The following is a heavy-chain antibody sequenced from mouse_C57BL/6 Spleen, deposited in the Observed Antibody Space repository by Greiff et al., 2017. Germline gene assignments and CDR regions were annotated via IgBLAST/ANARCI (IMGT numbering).Heavy chain of an antibody. D-gene: IGHD2-2*01. CDR3: AREGFYYGYDEVAY. V-gene: IGHV3-6*01. J-gene: IGHJ3*01. CDR2: ISYDGSN. CDR1: GYSITSGYY. Sequence: VQLKESGPGLVKPSQSLSLTCSVTGYSITSGYYWNWIRQFPGNKLEWMGYISYDGSNNYNPSLKNRISITRDTSKNQFFLKLNSVTTEDTATYYCAREGFYYGYDEVAYWGQGTLVTVSA.